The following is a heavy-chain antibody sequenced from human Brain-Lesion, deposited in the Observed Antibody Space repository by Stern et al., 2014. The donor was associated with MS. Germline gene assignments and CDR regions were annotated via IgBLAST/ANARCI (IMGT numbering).Heavy chain of an antibody. J-gene: IGHJ4*02. CDR2: ISYSGNT. CDR3: ARVTEFLRFFYPDY. CDR1: GGAVSSGDRY. V-gene: IGHV4-31*03. Sequence: QVQLQESGPGLVKPSQTLSITCTVSGGAVSSGDRYWSWIRQHPEKGLEWIGYISYSGNTYYNPSLESRVTISMDRSKNQFSLKLRSVTAADTAVYYCARVTEFLRFFYPDYWGQGIRVTVSS. D-gene: IGHD3-3*01.